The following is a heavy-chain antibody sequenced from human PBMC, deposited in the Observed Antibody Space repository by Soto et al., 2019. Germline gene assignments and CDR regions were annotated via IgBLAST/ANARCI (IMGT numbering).Heavy chain of an antibody. J-gene: IGHJ4*02. Sequence: PSETLSLTCTVSGGSISNAAYSWSWIRQPPGKGLEWIGYIYPSGMPFYNPSLRSRVTISIDRSNDQFSLNLKSVTAADTAVYYCTRARISMIAYYWGPGTLVTVSS. CDR1: GGSISNAAYS. CDR2: IYPSGMP. V-gene: IGHV4-30-2*01. D-gene: IGHD3-16*01. CDR3: TRARISMIAYY.